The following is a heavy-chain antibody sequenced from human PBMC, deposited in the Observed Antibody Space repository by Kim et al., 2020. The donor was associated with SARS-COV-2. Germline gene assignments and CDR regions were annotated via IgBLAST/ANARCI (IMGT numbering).Heavy chain of an antibody. V-gene: IGHV3-23*01. D-gene: IGHD3-16*01. CDR1: GFTFSNFA. CDR2: IGPRGGST. Sequence: GGSLRLSCAASGFTFSNFAMSWVRQAPGKGLEWVSGIGPRGGSTYYADSVKGRFSISRDNSKTTVFLQMHSLRAEDTAVYFCAKHRGAFSPHHHMDVWGQGPTSPSP. J-gene: IGHJ6*02. CDR3: AKHRGAFSPHHHMDV.